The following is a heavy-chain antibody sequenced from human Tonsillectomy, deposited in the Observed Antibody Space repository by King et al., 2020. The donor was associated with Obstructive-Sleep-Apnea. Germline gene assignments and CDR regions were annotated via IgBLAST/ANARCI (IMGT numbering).Heavy chain of an antibody. CDR2: ISWNSGSI. Sequence: VQLVESGGGLVQPGRSLRLSCAASGFTCDDYAMHWVRQAPGKGLEWVSGISWNSGSIGYEDSVKGRFTISRDNAKNSLYLQMNRLRAEDTALYYCAKGGTSPRGYFQHWGQGTLVTVSS. V-gene: IGHV3-9*01. CDR1: GFTCDDYA. CDR3: AKGGTSPRGYFQH. J-gene: IGHJ1*01. D-gene: IGHD1-1*01.